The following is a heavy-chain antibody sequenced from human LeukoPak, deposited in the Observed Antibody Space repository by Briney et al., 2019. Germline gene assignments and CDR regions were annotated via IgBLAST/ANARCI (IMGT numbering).Heavy chain of an antibody. V-gene: IGHV4-31*03. CDR3: ARGGKVWFDP. Sequence: PAETLSLTCTVSGFSISSGGYYWSWVRQGPGKGLEWIGYIYYSGSTYYNPSLKSRVTISVDTSKNQFSLKLSSVTASDTAVYYCARGGKVWFDPWGQGTLVTVPS. J-gene: IGHJ5*02. D-gene: IGHD1-26*01. CDR2: IYYSGST. CDR1: GFSISSGGYY.